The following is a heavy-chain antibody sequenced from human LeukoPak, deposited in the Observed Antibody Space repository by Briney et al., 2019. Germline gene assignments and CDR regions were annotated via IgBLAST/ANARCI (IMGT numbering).Heavy chain of an antibody. CDR3: ARGFGGYYYYMDV. CDR1: RFTFCSYE. Sequence: PGGSLTLSCAASRFTFCSYEMNWLRQAPGKGLVWVSSISSSSSYIYYADSVKGRFTISRDNAKNSLYLQMNSLRAEDTAVYYCARGFGGYYYYMDVWGKGTTVTVSS. J-gene: IGHJ6*03. V-gene: IGHV3-21*01. D-gene: IGHD2-15*01. CDR2: ISSSSSYI.